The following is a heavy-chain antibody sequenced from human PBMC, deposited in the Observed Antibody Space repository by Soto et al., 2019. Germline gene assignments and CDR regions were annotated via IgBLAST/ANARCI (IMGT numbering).Heavy chain of an antibody. CDR1: GFTFSSYA. D-gene: IGHD3-3*01. CDR3: AKDAYDFWSGYLPRWWFDY. Sequence: GGSLRLSCAASGFTFSSYAMSWVRQAPGKGLEWASAISGSGGSTYYADSVKGRFTISRDNSKNTLYLQMNSLRAEDTAVYYCAKDAYDFWSGYLPRWWFDYWGQGTLVTVSS. J-gene: IGHJ4*02. CDR2: ISGSGGST. V-gene: IGHV3-23*01.